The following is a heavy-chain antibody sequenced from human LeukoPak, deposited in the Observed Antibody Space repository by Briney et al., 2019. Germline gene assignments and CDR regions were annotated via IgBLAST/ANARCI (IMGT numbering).Heavy chain of an antibody. CDR2: ISSSSTTM. CDR3: ARFYDSIVSDY. V-gene: IGHV3-48*02. D-gene: IGHD3-22*01. CDR1: GFTFSSYS. J-gene: IGHJ4*02. Sequence: GGSLRLSCAASGFTFSSYSMNWVRQAPGKGLEWVSYISSSSTTMYYADSVKGRFTISRDNAKNSLYLQMNSLRHEDTAVYYCARFYDSIVSDYWGQGTLVTVSS.